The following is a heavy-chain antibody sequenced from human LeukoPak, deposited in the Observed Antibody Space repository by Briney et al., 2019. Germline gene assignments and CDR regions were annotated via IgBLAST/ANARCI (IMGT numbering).Heavy chain of an antibody. J-gene: IGHJ6*04. D-gene: IGHD2-21*02. CDR1: GFTFDDYG. Sequence: PGGSLTLSCAASGFTFDDYGMSWVRQAPAKGLEWVAGINWNGGSTGYADSVKGRFTIYRDNDKNSLSLQMNSLRADGTACYYCGRVAKIGWYFGVDCYSRQYKMALWGKGTRSPSPQ. CDR2: INWNGGST. CDR3: GRVAKIGWYFGVDCYSRQYKMAL. V-gene: IGHV3-20*04.